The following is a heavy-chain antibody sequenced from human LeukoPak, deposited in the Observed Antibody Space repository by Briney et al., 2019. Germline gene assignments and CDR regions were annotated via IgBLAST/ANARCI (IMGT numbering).Heavy chain of an antibody. J-gene: IGHJ6*03. CDR3: ARDQVSHIMPLYMDV. Sequence: ASVKVSCKASGYSFTTYGISWVRQAPGQGLEWMGWISPYNGKAEYAQKFQGRVTMTTDTITSTVNMDLRSLSSDDTAVYYCARDQVSHIMPLYMDVSGKGTTVTVSS. D-gene: IGHD5/OR15-5a*01. V-gene: IGHV1-18*01. CDR2: ISPYNGKA. CDR1: GYSFTTYG.